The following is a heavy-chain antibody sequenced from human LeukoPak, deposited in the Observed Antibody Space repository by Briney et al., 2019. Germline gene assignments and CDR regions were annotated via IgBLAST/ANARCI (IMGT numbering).Heavy chain of an antibody. J-gene: IGHJ4*02. Sequence: GRSLRLSCAASGFTFSRYAMHWVRQAPGKGLEWVSSISSSSSTIYYADSVKGRFTISRDNAKNSLYLQMNSLRAEDTAVYYCARGTAMVTWGFFFDYWGQGTLVTVSS. V-gene: IGHV3-48*04. CDR2: ISSSSSTI. CDR3: ARGTAMVTWGFFFDY. CDR1: GFTFSRYA. D-gene: IGHD5-18*01.